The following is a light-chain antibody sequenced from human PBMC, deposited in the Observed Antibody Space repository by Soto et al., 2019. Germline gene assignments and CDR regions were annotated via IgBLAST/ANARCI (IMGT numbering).Light chain of an antibody. CDR2: GAT. J-gene: IGKJ1*01. Sequence: EIVLTQSPGTLSLSPGERATLSCRATQSVGSSYLAWYQQKPGQAPRLLIYGATSMATGIPDRFSGSGSGTDFTLTISRLEPEDFAVYFCQQYSSSRAFGQGTNVQI. CDR3: QQYSSSRA. CDR1: QSVGSSY. V-gene: IGKV3-20*01.